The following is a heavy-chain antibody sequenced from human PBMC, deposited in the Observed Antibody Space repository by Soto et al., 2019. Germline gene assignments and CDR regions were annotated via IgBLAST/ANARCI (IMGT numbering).Heavy chain of an antibody. CDR3: ARRADVLRFLEWLPRYWFDP. D-gene: IGHD3-3*01. CDR2: IYHSGST. CDR1: GCSISSSNW. J-gene: IGHJ5*02. V-gene: IGHV4-4*02. Sequence: SETLSLTCAVSGCSISSSNWWSWVRQTPGKGLEWIGEIYHSGSTNYNPSLKSRVTISVDKSKNQFSLKLSSVTAADTAVYYCARRADVLRFLEWLPRYWFDPWGRGTLVTVSS.